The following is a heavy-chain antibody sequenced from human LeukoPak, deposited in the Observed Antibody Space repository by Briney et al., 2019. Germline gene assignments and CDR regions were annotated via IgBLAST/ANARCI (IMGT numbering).Heavy chain of an antibody. CDR1: GGSISIYY. J-gene: IGHJ4*02. Sequence: SETLSLTCTVSGGSISIYYWSWIRQPPGKGLEWIGYIYYSESTNHNPSLKSRVTISVDTSKNQFSLKLISVTAADTAVYYCARGDLTVAGWGQGTLVTVSS. D-gene: IGHD3-9*01. CDR3: ARGDLTVAG. CDR2: IYYSEST. V-gene: IGHV4-59*12.